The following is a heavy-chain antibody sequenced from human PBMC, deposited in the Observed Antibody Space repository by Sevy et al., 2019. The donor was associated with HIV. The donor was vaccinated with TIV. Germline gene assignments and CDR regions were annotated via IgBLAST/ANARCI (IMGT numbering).Heavy chain of an antibody. J-gene: IGHJ4*02. CDR3: AKSSLPYGDYHFDK. Sequence: GGSLRLSCSAAGFTFNSHAMTWVRQASGKGLEWVAAISGSGESTYYAGAVKGRFTISRDNSKNTLYLQMNSLRAEDTAVYYCAKSSLPYGDYHFDKWGQGTLVTVSS. CDR2: ISGSGEST. V-gene: IGHV3-23*01. D-gene: IGHD4-17*01. CDR1: GFTFNSHA.